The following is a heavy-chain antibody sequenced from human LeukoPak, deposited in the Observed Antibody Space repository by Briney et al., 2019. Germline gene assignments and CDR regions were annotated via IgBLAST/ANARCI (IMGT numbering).Heavy chain of an antibody. Sequence: PGGSLRLSCAASGFTFSSYAMHWVRQAPGKGLEWVAVISYDGSNKYYADSVKGRFTISRDNSKNTLDLQMDSLRDEDTAVYYCVRDTSSRFDYWGQGTLVTVSS. CDR2: ISYDGSNK. D-gene: IGHD6-13*01. CDR1: GFTFSSYA. V-gene: IGHV3-30-3*01. CDR3: VRDTSSRFDY. J-gene: IGHJ4*02.